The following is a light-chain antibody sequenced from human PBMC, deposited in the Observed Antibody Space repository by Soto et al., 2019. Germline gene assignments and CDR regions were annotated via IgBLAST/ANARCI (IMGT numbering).Light chain of an antibody. CDR3: QQRRSWPPTIT. V-gene: IGKV3-11*01. CDR1: HIVDSD. CDR2: GAS. J-gene: IGKJ5*01. Sequence: EIVTTQSPATLSVSPGERATLSCRASHIVDSDLAWYQQRPGQAPRLLIYGASSRATGIPDRFSGSGSGTDFTLTISSLEPEDFAVYYCQQRRSWPPTITFGQGTRLEIK.